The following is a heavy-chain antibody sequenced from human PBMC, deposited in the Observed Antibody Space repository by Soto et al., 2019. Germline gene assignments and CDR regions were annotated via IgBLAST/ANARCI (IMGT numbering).Heavy chain of an antibody. Sequence: GGSLRLSCAASGFTFSDYYMSWIRQAPGKGLEWLSYLSASGTTIYYADSVKGRFTISRDNAKNSLYLQMNSLRAEDTAVYYCARDHDTFDIWGQGTMVTVSS. V-gene: IGHV3-11*01. J-gene: IGHJ3*02. CDR3: ARDHDTFDI. CDR1: GFTFSDYY. CDR2: LSASGTTI.